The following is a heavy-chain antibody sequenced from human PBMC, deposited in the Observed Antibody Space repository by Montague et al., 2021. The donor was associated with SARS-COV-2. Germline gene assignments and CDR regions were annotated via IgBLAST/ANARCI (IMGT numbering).Heavy chain of an antibody. V-gene: IGHV4-34*01. CDR3: VRLGDGVVPSPILGVGPYYSYYYMDV. CDR1: GGSFSTYS. J-gene: IGHJ6*03. CDR2: IHHGGST. D-gene: IGHD3-10*01. Sequence: SETLSLTCAVHGGSFSTYSWNWIRQPPGKGLEWIGEIHHGGSTNYNPFLKSRVTISADTSKNQFSLKLTSVAAADTAVYYCVRLGDGVVPSPILGVGPYYSYYYMDVWGKGTTVTVSS.